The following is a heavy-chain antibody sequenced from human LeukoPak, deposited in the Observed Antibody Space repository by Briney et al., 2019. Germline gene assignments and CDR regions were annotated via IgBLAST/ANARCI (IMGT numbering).Heavy chain of an antibody. Sequence: SETLSLTCTVSGGSISDYYWGWIPQPPGKGLEWIAYIHTSGSSNYNPSLKSRVTASVDTSKNQFSLKVNSVTAADTAVYYCARHAKIAGDTYYRWFDPWGQGTLVTVSS. D-gene: IGHD2-21*02. J-gene: IGHJ5*02. CDR2: IHTSGSS. V-gene: IGHV4-4*09. CDR1: GGSISDYY. CDR3: ARHAKIAGDTYYRWFDP.